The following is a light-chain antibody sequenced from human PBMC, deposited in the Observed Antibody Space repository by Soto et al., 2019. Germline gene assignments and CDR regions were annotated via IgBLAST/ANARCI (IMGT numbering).Light chain of an antibody. CDR1: QSVFDN. CDR2: GAS. CDR3: QQYNDWPRT. V-gene: IGKV3-15*01. Sequence: EVVMTQSPATLSVSPGERATLSCRASQSVFDNLAWYQQKAGQAPGLLIYGASTRATGIPARFSGSGSGTEFTLTISSLQSEDFAVYYCQQYNDWPRTFGQGTKVEIK. J-gene: IGKJ1*01.